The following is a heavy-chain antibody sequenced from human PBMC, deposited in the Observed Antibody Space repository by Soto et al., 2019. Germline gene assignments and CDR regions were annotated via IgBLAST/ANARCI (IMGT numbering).Heavy chain of an antibody. J-gene: IGHJ6*02. CDR3: VLIDYYGSGSLMGGMDV. D-gene: IGHD3-10*01. CDR1: GCRLTNYW. CDR2: IYPGDSDT. Sequence: LGVSLKISCKGSGCRLTNYWIGWVRQMPGKGLECMGIIYPGDSDTRYSPSFQGQVTISADNSISTAYLQWSSLKASDTAMYYCVLIDYYGSGSLMGGMDVWGQGTTVTVSS. V-gene: IGHV5-51*01.